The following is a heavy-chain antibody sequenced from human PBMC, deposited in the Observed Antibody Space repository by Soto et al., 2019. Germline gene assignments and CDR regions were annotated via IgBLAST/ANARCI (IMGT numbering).Heavy chain of an antibody. Sequence: PGGSLRLSCSASGFTFSSYAMHWFRQAPGKGLEYVSAISSNGGSTYYADSVKGRFTISRDNSKNTLYLQMSSLRAEDTAVYYCARDQASGYDLGLDYNWFDPWGQGTLVTVSS. J-gene: IGHJ5*02. CDR3: ARDQASGYDLGLDYNWFDP. CDR2: ISSNGGST. D-gene: IGHD5-12*01. CDR1: GFTFSSYA. V-gene: IGHV3-64D*06.